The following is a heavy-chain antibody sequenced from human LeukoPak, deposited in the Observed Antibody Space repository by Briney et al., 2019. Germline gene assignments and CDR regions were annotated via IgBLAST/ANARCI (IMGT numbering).Heavy chain of an antibody. V-gene: IGHV5-51*01. Sequence: GESLKISCKHSGYSFTSQWIGWVRQLPGQRLEWMGIIYPANSDTVYTPSFQGQVTISADKSTDTVFLQWGSLKASDTAMYYCSTRAVGDTSPVAWGQGTLVTVSS. CDR2: IYPANSDT. D-gene: IGHD4-17*01. CDR1: GYSFTSQW. CDR3: STRAVGDTSPVA. J-gene: IGHJ5*02.